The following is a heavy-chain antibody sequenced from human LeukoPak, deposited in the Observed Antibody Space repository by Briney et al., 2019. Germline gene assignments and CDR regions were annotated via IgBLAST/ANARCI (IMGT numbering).Heavy chain of an antibody. CDR3: ARVANYDILTGYPAGYFDY. Sequence: SETLSLTFTVSGCSISSSSYYWCWIRQPPGKSLECIGSIDYSGSTYYNPSLKSRVTISVDTSKNQFSLKLSSVTAADTAVYYCARVANYDILTGYPAGYFDYWGQGTLVTVSS. CDR2: IDYSGST. V-gene: IGHV4-39*07. CDR1: GCSISSSSYY. J-gene: IGHJ4*02. D-gene: IGHD3-9*01.